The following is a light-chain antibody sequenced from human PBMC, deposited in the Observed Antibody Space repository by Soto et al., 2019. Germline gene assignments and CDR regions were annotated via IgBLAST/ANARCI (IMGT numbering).Light chain of an antibody. CDR3: QQYNNWPLT. Sequence: EIVMTQSPATLSVSPGERATLSCRARQNVNRNLAWYQQKPGQTPRLLIYDASSRATGIPARFSGSGSGTDFTLTISILQSEDFAVYYCQQYNNWPLTFGGGTNVEIK. CDR1: QNVNRN. V-gene: IGKV3-15*01. J-gene: IGKJ4*01. CDR2: DAS.